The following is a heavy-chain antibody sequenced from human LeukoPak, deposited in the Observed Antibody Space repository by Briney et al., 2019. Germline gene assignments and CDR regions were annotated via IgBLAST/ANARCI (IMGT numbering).Heavy chain of an antibody. D-gene: IGHD2-15*01. CDR1: GGSISSYY. CDR3: AALPFSSNWFDP. Sequence: KPSETLSLTCTVSGGSISSYYWSWIRQPPGKGLEWIGYIYYSGSTNYNPSLTSRVTISVDTSKNQFSLQLSSVTAADTAVYYCAALPFSSNWFDPWGQGTLVTVSS. V-gene: IGHV4-59*01. J-gene: IGHJ5*02. CDR2: IYYSGST.